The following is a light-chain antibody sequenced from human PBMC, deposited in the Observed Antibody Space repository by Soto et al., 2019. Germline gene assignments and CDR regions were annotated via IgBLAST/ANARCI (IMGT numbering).Light chain of an antibody. J-gene: IGKJ4*01. CDR1: ESVSTW. CDR2: DAS. CDR3: QQYKSFFLT. Sequence: DIQMTQSPSTLSASVGDRVTITCRASESVSTWLAWYQQKPGKAPKLLIYDASSLESGVPSRFSGSGSGTEFTLTIHGLQPDDFASYHCQQYKSFFLTFGGGTKVEIK. V-gene: IGKV1-5*01.